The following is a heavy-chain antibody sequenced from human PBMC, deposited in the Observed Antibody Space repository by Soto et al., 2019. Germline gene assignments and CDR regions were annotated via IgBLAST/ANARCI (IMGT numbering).Heavy chain of an antibody. J-gene: IGHJ3*02. D-gene: IGHD3-3*01. CDR3: ARDKASYDFWSGYPGRAFDI. V-gene: IGHV1-18*01. CDR2: ISAYNGNT. Sequence: QVPLVQSGAEVKKPGASVKVSCKASGYTFTSYGISWVRQAPGQGLEWMGWISAYNGNTNYAQKLQGRVTMTTDTSTSTAYMELRSLRSDDTAVYYCARDKASYDFWSGYPGRAFDIWGQGTMVTVSS. CDR1: GYTFTSYG.